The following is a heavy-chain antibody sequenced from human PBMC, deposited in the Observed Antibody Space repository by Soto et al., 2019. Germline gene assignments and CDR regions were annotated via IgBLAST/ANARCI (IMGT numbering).Heavy chain of an antibody. CDR3: AKGYSSGWLYWYFDL. J-gene: IGHJ2*01. CDR2: ISYDGSNK. V-gene: IGHV3-30*18. D-gene: IGHD6-19*01. Sequence: QVQLVESGGGVVQPGGSLRLSCAASGFTFSSYGMHWVRQAPGKGLEWVAVISYDGSNKYYADSVKGRFTISRDNSKNTLYLQMNSLRAEDTAVYYCAKGYSSGWLYWYFDLWGRGTLVTVSS. CDR1: GFTFSSYG.